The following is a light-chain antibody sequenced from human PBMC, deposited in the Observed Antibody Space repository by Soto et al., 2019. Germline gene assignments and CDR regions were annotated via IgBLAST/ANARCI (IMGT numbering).Light chain of an antibody. Sequence: QLVLTQSSAASASLGSSVKLTCTLSSGHSRYSIAWHQQQPGKAPRYLMKLEGSGSYNKGSGVPDRFSGSSSGADRYLTISNLQSEDEADYYCETWGSDVHVVFGGGTKVTVL. CDR3: ETWGSDVHVV. CDR1: SGHSRYS. V-gene: IGLV4-60*03. CDR2: LEGSGSY. J-gene: IGLJ2*01.